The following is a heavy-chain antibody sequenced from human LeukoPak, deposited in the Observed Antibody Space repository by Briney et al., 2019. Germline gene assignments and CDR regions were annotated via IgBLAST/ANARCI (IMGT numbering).Heavy chain of an antibody. V-gene: IGHV3-53*01. D-gene: IGHD3-22*01. CDR3: TRIFYYETGGYYPDH. CDR1: GFTVSNYY. CDR2: IYSADST. Sequence: GGSLRLSCAVSGFTVSNYYMSWVRQAPEKGPECVSVIYSADSTYYADSVKGRFTISRDNSKNSLYLQMNSLKTEDTAVYYCTRIFYYETGGYYPDHWGQGTLVTVSS. J-gene: IGHJ4*02.